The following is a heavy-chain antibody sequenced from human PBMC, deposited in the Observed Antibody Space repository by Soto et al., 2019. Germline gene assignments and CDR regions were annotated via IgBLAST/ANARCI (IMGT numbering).Heavy chain of an antibody. D-gene: IGHD2-15*01. V-gene: IGHV1-46*01. CDR1: GYTFTSYY. CDR3: ASARGYCSGGSCYSTFDP. J-gene: IGHJ5*02. CDR2: INPSGGST. Sequence: ASVKVSCKASGYTFTSYYMHWVRQAPGQGLEWMGIINPSGGSTSYAQKFQGRVTMTRDTSTSTFYMVLSSLRSEDTAVYYCASARGYCSGGSCYSTFDPWGQGTLVTVSS.